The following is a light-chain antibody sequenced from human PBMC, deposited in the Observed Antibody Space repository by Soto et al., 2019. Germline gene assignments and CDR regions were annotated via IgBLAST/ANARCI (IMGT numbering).Light chain of an antibody. CDR2: SDT. J-gene: IGLJ2*01. CDR3: QVWDSGSAHVV. CDR1: DIGSKG. Sequence: SYELTQPPSVSVAPGKTASISCGGNDIGSKGVHWYQQKPGQAPVLVIYSDTDLPPVITERFSGSNSATLATLTISRVEAGDGADYYCQVWDSGSAHVVFGGGTKLTVL. V-gene: IGLV3-21*01.